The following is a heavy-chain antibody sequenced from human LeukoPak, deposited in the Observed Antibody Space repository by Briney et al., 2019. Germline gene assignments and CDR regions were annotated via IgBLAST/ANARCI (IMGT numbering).Heavy chain of an antibody. J-gene: IGHJ4*02. D-gene: IGHD2/OR15-2a*01. V-gene: IGHV3-48*03. Sequence: PGGSLRLSCAASGFTFSSYEMNWVRQAPGKGLEWVSYISSSGSTIYYADSVKGRFTISRDNSKNTLYLQMNSLRAGDTAVYYCATSGLSRFGFWGQGTLVTVSS. CDR1: GFTFSSYE. CDR3: ATSGLSRFGF. CDR2: ISSSGSTI.